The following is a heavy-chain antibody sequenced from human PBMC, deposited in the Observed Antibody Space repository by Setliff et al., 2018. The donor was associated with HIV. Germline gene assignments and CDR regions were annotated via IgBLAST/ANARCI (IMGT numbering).Heavy chain of an antibody. CDR3: ARRPPYWGFDF. D-gene: IGHD3-16*01. V-gene: IGHV4-38-2*01. CDR1: GYSISSGYY. Sequence: PSETLSLTCDVSGYSISSGYYWGWIRQPPGKGLEWIANIYHNGNTHYNPSVKSRVTISVDTSKNQFSLKLRSVTAADTAVYYCARRPPYWGFDFWGQGTLVTDSS. CDR2: IYHNGNT. J-gene: IGHJ4*02.